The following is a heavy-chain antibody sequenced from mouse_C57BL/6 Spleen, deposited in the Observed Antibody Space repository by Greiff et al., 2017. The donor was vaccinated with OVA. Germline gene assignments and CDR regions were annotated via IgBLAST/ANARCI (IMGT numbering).Heavy chain of an antibody. D-gene: IGHD2-4*01. Sequence: VQLKESGGGLVKPGGSLKLSCAASGFTFSDYGMHWVRQAPEKGLEWVAYISSGSSTIYYADTVKGRFTLSRDNAKNTLSLQLTSLRSEDTDMYYGASSGHYDYGVYAMDYWGKGTSVAVSS. V-gene: IGHV5-17*01. CDR1: GFTFSDYG. CDR3: ASSGHYDYGVYAMDY. CDR2: ISSGSSTI. J-gene: IGHJ4*01.